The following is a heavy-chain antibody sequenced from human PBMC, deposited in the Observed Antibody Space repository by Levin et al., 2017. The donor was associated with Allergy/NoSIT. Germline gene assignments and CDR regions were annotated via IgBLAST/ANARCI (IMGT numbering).Heavy chain of an antibody. CDR1: GFSLSTSGMC. D-gene: IGHD6-13*01. CDR2: IDWDDDK. CDR3: ARTPGLAAAGTAYFDY. J-gene: IGHJ4*02. V-gene: IGHV2-70*11. Sequence: ESGPTLVKPTQTLTLTCTFSGFSLSTSGMCVSWIRQPPGKALEWLARIDWDDDKYYSTSLKTRLTISKDTSKNQVVLTMTNMDPVDTATYYCARTPGLAAAGTAYFDYWGQGTLVTVSS.